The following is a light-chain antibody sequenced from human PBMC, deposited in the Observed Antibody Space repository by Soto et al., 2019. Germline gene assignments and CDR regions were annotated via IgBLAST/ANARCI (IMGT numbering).Light chain of an antibody. J-gene: IGKJ1*01. CDR1: QTVGGNS. Sequence: EIVLTQSPGTLSLSPGERATLSCRASQTVGGNSLTWYQQKPGQAPRLLFYGASNRATGIPDRFSGSGSGTAFTLTISRLEPEDFAVYYCQQYYSSPRTFGQGTKVESK. V-gene: IGKV3-20*01. CDR3: QQYYSSPRT. CDR2: GAS.